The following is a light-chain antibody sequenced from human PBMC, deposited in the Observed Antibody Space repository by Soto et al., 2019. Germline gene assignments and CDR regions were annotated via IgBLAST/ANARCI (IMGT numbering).Light chain of an antibody. J-gene: IGKJ3*01. Sequence: DIQLTQSPFFLSASVGDRVTITCRASQGIRSYLAWYQQRPGKAPELLIYGASTLRTGVASRFSGSGSGTECTLTISRLQPEDFATYFCQQLNIFPPLFTFGPGTKVDIK. CDR2: GAS. CDR1: QGIRSY. V-gene: IGKV1-9*01. CDR3: QQLNIFPPLFT.